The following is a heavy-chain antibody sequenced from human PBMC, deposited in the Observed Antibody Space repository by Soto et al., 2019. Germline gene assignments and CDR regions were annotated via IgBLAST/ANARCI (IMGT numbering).Heavy chain of an antibody. D-gene: IGHD3-3*02. CDR2: IYYSGKT. V-gene: IGHV4-31*03. CDR1: GGSISSGGYF. CDR3: ARAPLISIFFAYGMDV. Sequence: QVQLQESGPGLAKPSQTLSLTCTVSGGSISSGGYFWTWIRQHPGEGLEWIGYIYYSGKTYHNPSLKSRATISVDTSKNQFSLKLSSVTAADTAVYYCARAPLISIFFAYGMDVWGQGTTVTVSS. J-gene: IGHJ6*02.